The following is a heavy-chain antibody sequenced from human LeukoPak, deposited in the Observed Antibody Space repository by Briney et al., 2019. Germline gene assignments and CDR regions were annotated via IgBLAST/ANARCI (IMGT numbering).Heavy chain of an antibody. V-gene: IGHV4-31*03. CDR2: IYYSGST. J-gene: IGHJ4*02. CDR1: GGSISSGDYY. D-gene: IGHD4-17*01. CDR3: ARARSGTTVTTDFDY. Sequence: SQTLSLTCTVSGGSISSGDYYWSWIRQHPGKGLEWIGYIYYSGSTFYNPSLKSRVTVSVDTSKSQFSLKLSSMTAADTAVYYCARARSGTTVTTDFDYWGQGTLVTVSS.